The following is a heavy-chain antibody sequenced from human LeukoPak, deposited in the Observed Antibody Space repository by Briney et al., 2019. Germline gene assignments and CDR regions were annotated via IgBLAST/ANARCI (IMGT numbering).Heavy chain of an antibody. D-gene: IGHD6-6*01. CDR1: GGTFSSYA. Sequence: SVKVSCKASGGTFSSYAISWVRQAPGQGLEWMGGIIPIFGTANYAQKFQGRVTITTDESTSTAYMVLSSLRSEDTAVYYCARDRGEYSSSSLGRAFDIWGQGTMVTVSS. V-gene: IGHV1-69*05. J-gene: IGHJ3*02. CDR2: IIPIFGTA. CDR3: ARDRGEYSSSSLGRAFDI.